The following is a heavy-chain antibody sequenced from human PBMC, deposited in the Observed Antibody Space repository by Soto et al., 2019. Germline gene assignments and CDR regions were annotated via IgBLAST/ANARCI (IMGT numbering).Heavy chain of an antibody. CDR1: GYTFTSYY. Sequence: GASVKVSCKASGYTFTSYYMHWVRQAPRQGLEWMGIINPSGGSTSYAQKFQGRVTMTGDTSTSTVYMELSSLRSEDTAVYYCARGPNVVVPAAAHYYYYGMDVRAQGTTVPVSS. CDR2: INPSGGST. V-gene: IGHV1-46*01. D-gene: IGHD2-2*01. J-gene: IGHJ6*02. CDR3: ARGPNVVVPAAAHYYYYGMDV.